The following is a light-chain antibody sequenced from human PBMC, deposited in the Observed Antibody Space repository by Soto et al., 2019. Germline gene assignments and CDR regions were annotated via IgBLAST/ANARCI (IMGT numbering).Light chain of an antibody. CDR3: QQYTNYPWT. V-gene: IGKV1-5*01. Sequence: DLQMTQSPPTLSASVGERVTNTCRASQSISSWLAWYQQRPGKAPNLLIYDVSSLESGVPSRFSGSGSGTEFTLTISSLQPDDFATYYCQQYTNYPWTFGQGTKVDIK. J-gene: IGKJ1*01. CDR2: DVS. CDR1: QSISSW.